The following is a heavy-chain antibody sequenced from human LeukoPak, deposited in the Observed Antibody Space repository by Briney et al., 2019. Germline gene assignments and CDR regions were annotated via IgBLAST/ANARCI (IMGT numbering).Heavy chain of an antibody. CDR1: GDSISTYY. CDR2: IYYSGST. J-gene: IGHJ6*03. D-gene: IGHD1-26*01. CDR3: ARAGEWEPYYYYYLDV. V-gene: IGHV4-59*01. Sequence: SETLSLTCTVSGDSISTYYWSWIRQPPGKGLEWIGYIYYSGSTKYNPSPKSRVTISVDTSKNQFSLKLNSVTAADTAVYYCARAGEWEPYYYYYLDVWGKGTTVTVSS.